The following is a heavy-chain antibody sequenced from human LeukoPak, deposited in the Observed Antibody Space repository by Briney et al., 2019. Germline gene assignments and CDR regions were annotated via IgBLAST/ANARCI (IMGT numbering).Heavy chain of an antibody. CDR1: GFTFSSYA. V-gene: IGHV3-30-3*01. CDR2: ISYDGSNK. J-gene: IGHJ4*02. D-gene: IGHD3-22*01. Sequence: PGGSLRLSCAASGFTFSSYAMHWVRQAPGKGLEWVAVISYDGSNKYYADSVKGRFTISRDNSKNTLYLQMNSLRAEDTAVYYCAREGRYYYDSSGFDYWGQGTLVTVSS. CDR3: AREGRYYYDSSGFDY.